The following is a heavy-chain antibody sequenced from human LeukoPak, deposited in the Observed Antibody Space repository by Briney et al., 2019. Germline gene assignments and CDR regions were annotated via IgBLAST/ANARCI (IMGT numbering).Heavy chain of an antibody. CDR2: TSFDGSNK. CDR1: GFTFSSYG. CDR3: ARNYYDSSGYYYHDY. D-gene: IGHD3-22*01. V-gene: IGHV3-30*03. Sequence: GGSLRLSCAASGFTFSSYGMHWVRQAPGKGLEWVAVTSFDGSNKYYADSVKGRFTISRDNSKNTLYLQMNSLRAEDTAVYYCARNYYDSSGYYYHDYWGQGTLVTVSS. J-gene: IGHJ4*02.